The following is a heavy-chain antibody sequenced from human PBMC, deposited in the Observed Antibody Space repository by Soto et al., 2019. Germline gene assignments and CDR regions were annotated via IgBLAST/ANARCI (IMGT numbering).Heavy chain of an antibody. CDR2: TSHDGTNK. V-gene: IGHV3-30*18. D-gene: IGHD5-12*01. CDR3: AKETVATIRPTRIYYYYGLDV. Sequence: QVQLVASGGGVVQPGRSLRLSCATSGFTFSRYGIHWVRQAPGKGLEWVAVTSHDGTNKYYTDSVKGRFIISRDNSKNTLYLEMNSLRAEDTAVYYCAKETVATIRPTRIYYYYGLDVWGQGTTVSVSS. CDR1: GFTFSRYG. J-gene: IGHJ6*02.